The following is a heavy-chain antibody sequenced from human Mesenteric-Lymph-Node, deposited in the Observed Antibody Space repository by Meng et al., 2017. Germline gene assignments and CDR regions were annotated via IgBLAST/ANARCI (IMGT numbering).Heavy chain of an antibody. Sequence: GESLKISCAASGFTFSSYAMSWVRQAPGKGLEWVSFISGSAGETYYAESVKGRFTISRDNSKNTVFLQMSSLRVEDTAVYYCAKSYNPTSWRGFLDYWGQGTLVTVSS. CDR1: GFTFSSYA. J-gene: IGHJ4*02. V-gene: IGHV3-23*01. CDR2: ISGSAGET. D-gene: IGHD2/OR15-2a*01. CDR3: AKSYNPTSWRGFLDY.